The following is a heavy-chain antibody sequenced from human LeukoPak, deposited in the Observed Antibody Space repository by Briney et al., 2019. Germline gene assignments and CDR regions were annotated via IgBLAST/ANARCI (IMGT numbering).Heavy chain of an antibody. CDR2: ISYDGSNK. V-gene: IGHV3-30-3*01. Sequence: GGSLRLSCAASGFTFSSYDMHWVRQGPGKGLEWVAFISYDGSNKYYADSVRGRFSISRDNSKNTLYLQMNSLRTEGTAVYYCAKDYARDTAMVWGQGTLVTVSS. CDR1: GFTFSSYD. CDR3: AKDYARDTAMV. J-gene: IGHJ4*02. D-gene: IGHD5-18*01.